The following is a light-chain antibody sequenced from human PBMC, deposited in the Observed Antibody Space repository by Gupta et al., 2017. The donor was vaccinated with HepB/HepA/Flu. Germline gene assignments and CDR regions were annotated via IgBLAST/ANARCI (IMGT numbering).Light chain of an antibody. Sequence: DIQRTQSPSSLSASVGDRVTITCRASQSISTYLNWYQQKPGKAPKVLIYAASSFQSGIPSRFSGSGSGTDFTLTISNLQPEDFATYYCQQGYSPPLTFGGGTKVEIE. CDR3: QQGYSPPLT. V-gene: IGKV1-39*01. CDR2: AAS. CDR1: QSISTY. J-gene: IGKJ4*01.